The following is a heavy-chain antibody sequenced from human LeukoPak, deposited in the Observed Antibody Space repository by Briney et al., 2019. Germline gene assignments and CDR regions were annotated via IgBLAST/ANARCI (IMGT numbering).Heavy chain of an antibody. Sequence: GASVKVSCKVSGYTFTSYGISWVRQAPGQGLEWMGWISAYNGNTNYAQKLQGRVTMTTDTSTSTAYMELRSLRSDDTAVYYCARDGGCSSTSCYGRYYYYYYGMDVWGQGTTVTVSS. J-gene: IGHJ6*02. CDR1: GYTFTSYG. V-gene: IGHV1-18*01. D-gene: IGHD2-2*01. CDR3: ARDGGCSSTSCYGRYYYYYYGMDV. CDR2: ISAYNGNT.